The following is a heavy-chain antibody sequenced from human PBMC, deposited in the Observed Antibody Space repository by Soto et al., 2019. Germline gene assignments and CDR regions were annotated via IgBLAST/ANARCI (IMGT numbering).Heavy chain of an antibody. J-gene: IGHJ4*02. Sequence: QVQLQESGPGLVEPSGTLSLTCAVSGDSISSSHWWSWVRQPPGKGLEWIGEIFHSGTTKYNPSLESRVTMSVDKSNNQLSRKLRSVTAADTAGYYCARQLERGDLPEGFEYWGQGTLATVSS. CDR3: ARQLERGDLPEGFEY. V-gene: IGHV4-4*02. CDR2: IFHSGTT. CDR1: GDSISSSHW. D-gene: IGHD1-1*01.